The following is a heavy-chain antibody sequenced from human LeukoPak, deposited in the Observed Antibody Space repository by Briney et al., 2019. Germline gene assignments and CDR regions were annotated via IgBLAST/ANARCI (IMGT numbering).Heavy chain of an antibody. D-gene: IGHD6-13*01. J-gene: IGHJ6*02. CDR1: GASISSNY. CDR2: IFYSGST. V-gene: IGHV4-59*01. Sequence: SETLSLTCTVSGASISSNYWSWIRQPPGKGLGWIGYIFYSGSTNYIPSLKSRVTISMDTSKNQFSLKLSSVTAADTAVYYCARESRSSSWYVGGYYGMDVWGQGTTVTVSS. CDR3: ARESRSSSWYVGGYYGMDV.